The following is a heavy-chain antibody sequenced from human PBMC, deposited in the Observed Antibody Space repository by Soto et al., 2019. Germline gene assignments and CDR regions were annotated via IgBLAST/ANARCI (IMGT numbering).Heavy chain of an antibody. CDR2: ISSSSSTR. CDR1: GFTLSSYS. V-gene: IGHV3-48*01. CDR3: ARDREYDFWSGYVGGFDY. Sequence: EVQLVESGGGLVQPRGSLRLSCAASGFTLSSYSMNWVRQAPGKGLEWVSYISSSSSTRHYADSVKGRFTISRDNAKNSLYLQMNSLRGEDTAMYYCARDREYDFWSGYVGGFDYWGQGTLVTVSS. D-gene: IGHD3-3*01. J-gene: IGHJ4*02.